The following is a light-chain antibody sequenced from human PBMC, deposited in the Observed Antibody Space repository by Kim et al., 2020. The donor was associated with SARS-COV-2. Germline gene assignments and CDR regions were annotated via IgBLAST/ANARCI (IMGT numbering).Light chain of an antibody. CDR1: QSVVYNDGNTY. CDR2: KVP. V-gene: IGKV2-30*01. CDR3: MQSIHPST. Sequence: QPASSSAKYSQSVVYNDGNTYLNWLQQGQGQAPRRLINKVPNRDAGVPDRISGSGSGTDFKLNISRVEAEDVGLYYCMQSIHPSTFGTGTRLEIK. J-gene: IGKJ5*01.